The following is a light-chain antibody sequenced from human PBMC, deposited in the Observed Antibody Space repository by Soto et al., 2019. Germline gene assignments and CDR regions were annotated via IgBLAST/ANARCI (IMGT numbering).Light chain of an antibody. J-gene: IGLJ1*01. V-gene: IGLV2-8*01. Sequence: QSVLSQPPSASGSPGKSVAISCTGTSSDVGGYNYVSWYQQHPGKAPKLIIYEVINRPSGVSDRFSGSKSGNTASLTISGLQSEEEAHSYCNSYTTRNTFVFGSGTKVTVL. CDR2: EVI. CDR1: SSDVGGYNY. CDR3: NSYTTRNTFV.